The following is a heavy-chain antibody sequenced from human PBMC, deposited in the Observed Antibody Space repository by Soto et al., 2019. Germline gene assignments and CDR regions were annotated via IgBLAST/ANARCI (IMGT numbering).Heavy chain of an antibody. CDR3: ARDTDFWSGFPNWFDP. D-gene: IGHD3-3*01. CDR1: GYTFTIYG. J-gene: IGHJ5*02. V-gene: IGHV1-18*01. Sequence: ASVKVSCKASGYTFTIYGIIWVRQAPGQGLEWMGWISAYNGNTNYAQKLQGRVTMTTDTSTSTAYMELRSLRSDDTAVYYCARDTDFWSGFPNWFDPWGQGTLVTVSS. CDR2: ISAYNGNT.